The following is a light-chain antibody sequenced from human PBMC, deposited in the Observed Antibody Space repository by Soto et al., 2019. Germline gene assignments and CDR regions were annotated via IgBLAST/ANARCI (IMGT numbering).Light chain of an antibody. Sequence: EIVLTQSPGTLSLSPGERATLSCRASQSVSNNYLAWYQQKPGQAPRLRIYGASNRATGIPDRFSGSGSGTDFTLTISRMEPEDSAVYYCQQYGSSGTFGQGTKVDI. V-gene: IGKV3-20*01. CDR1: QSVSNNY. CDR2: GAS. J-gene: IGKJ1*01. CDR3: QQYGSSGT.